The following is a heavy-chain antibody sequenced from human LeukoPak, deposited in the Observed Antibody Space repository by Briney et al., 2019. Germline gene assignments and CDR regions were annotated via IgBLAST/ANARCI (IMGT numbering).Heavy chain of an antibody. J-gene: IGHJ6*02. CDR2: IYHSGST. V-gene: IGHV4-30-2*01. Sequence: SETLSLTCAVSGGSISSGGYSWSWIREPPGKGLEWIGYIYHSGSTYYNPSLKSRVTISVDRSKNQFSLKLSCVTAADTAVYYCVRASYGMDVWGQGTTVTVSS. CDR1: GGSISSGGYS. CDR3: VRASYGMDV.